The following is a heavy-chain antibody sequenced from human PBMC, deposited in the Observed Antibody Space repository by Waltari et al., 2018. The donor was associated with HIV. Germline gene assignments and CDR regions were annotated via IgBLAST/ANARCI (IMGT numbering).Heavy chain of an antibody. CDR1: RLPFSNYE. CDR3: ARDGHHGVTKRGNAFDL. CDR2: ISGSGSTI. J-gene: IGHJ3*01. D-gene: IGHD2-21*02. Sequence: EVQLVESGGGEVQPGGSLRLSCVASRLPFSNYELIWVRQAPGKDLEWISYISGSGSTIYYSDSVKGRFTISRDNAKNSLYLRMNYLTAEDTAIYYCARDGHHGVTKRGNAFDLWGQGTMVTVSP. V-gene: IGHV3-48*03.